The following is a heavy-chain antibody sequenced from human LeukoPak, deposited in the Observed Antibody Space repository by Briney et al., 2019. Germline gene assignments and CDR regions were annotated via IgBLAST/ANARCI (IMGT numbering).Heavy chain of an antibody. Sequence: SETLSLTCTVSGGSISSYYWSWIRQPPGKGLEWIGYIYYSGSTNYNPSLKSRVTISVDTSKNQFSLKLSSVTAADTAVYYCARGPYEGWFGEPYRGFFDYWGQGTLVTVSS. CDR3: ARGPYEGWFGEPYRGFFDY. V-gene: IGHV4-59*01. CDR1: GGSISSYY. CDR2: IYYSGST. D-gene: IGHD3-10*01. J-gene: IGHJ4*02.